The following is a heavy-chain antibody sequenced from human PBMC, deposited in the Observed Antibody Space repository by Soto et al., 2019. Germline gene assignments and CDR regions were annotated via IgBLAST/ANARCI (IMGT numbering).Heavy chain of an antibody. V-gene: IGHV4-31*03. J-gene: IGHJ5*02. Sequence: QVQLQESGPGLVKPSQTLSLTCTVSGGSISSGGYYWSWIRQHPGKGLEWIGYMYYSVNSYYIPSLKSRGTITVDTSKNQFSLKLSSVTAADTAVYYCARGEASMVRGVSNWFDPWGQGTLVTVSS. CDR2: MYYSVNS. CDR3: ARGEASMVRGVSNWFDP. D-gene: IGHD3-10*01. CDR1: GGSISSGGYY.